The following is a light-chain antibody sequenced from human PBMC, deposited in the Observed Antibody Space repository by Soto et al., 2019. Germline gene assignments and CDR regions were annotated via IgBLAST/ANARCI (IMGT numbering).Light chain of an antibody. CDR3: SSYTSTGPQVL. CDR2: NVN. J-gene: IGLJ2*01. CDR1: SSDIGAYNY. Sequence: QSALTQPASVSGSPGQSITISCTGTSSDIGAYNYVSWYQRHPGRAPKLIIYNVNDRPPWISDRFSGSKSDNAASLTISGLQTEDEADYLCSSYTSTGPQVLFGGGTQLTVL. V-gene: IGLV2-14*03.